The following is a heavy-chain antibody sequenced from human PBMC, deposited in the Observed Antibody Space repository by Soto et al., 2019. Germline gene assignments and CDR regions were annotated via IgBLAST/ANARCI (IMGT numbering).Heavy chain of an antibody. CDR1: GFIFSDYA. V-gene: IGHV3-23*01. J-gene: IGHJ2*01. Sequence: GGSLRLSCVASGFIFSDYAMTWVRQAPGKGLQWVATISASGGNIEYADSLKGRFTISRDNSKNSVYLQLSGLTADDTAVHYCAKVAGGLGYFDLWGRGTLVTVPQ. CDR3: AKVAGGLGYFDL. CDR2: ISASGGNI. D-gene: IGHD3-16*01.